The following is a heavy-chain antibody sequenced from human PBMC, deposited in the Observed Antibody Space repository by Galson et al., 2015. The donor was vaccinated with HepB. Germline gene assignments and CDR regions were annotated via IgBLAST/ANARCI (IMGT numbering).Heavy chain of an antibody. CDR1: GFTFSSYS. V-gene: IGHV3-23*01. J-gene: IGHJ4*02. D-gene: IGHD6-19*01. CDR3: AKVPLSIAVAGYFDY. CDR2: ISGAGGGT. Sequence: SLRLSCAGSGFTFSSYSMSWVRQAPGKGLEWVSGISGAGGGTYYADPVKGRFTISRDNSKNTLYLQMNSLRAEDTAVYYCAKVPLSIAVAGYFDYWGQGTLVTVSS.